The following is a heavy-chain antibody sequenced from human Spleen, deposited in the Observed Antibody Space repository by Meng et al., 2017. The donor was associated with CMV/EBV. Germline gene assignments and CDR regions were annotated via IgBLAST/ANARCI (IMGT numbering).Heavy chain of an antibody. D-gene: IGHD1-7*01. CDR2: ISYDGNDK. CDR3: VRGKYNWNYLYNWFDT. V-gene: IGHV3-30-3*01. CDR1: GFTFSSYP. J-gene: IGHJ5*02. Sequence: GGSLRLSCAASGFTFSSYPMHWVRQAPGKGLDWVSIISYDGNDKDYADSVKGRFSISRDNSKNTLSLQMTNLRAEDTAVYYCVRGKYNWNYLYNWFDTWGQGTLVTVSS.